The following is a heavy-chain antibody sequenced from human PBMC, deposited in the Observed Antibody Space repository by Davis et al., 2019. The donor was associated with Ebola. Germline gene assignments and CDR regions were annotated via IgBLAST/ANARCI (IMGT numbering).Heavy chain of an antibody. Sequence: PGGSLRLSCAASGFTFSSYWMSWVRQAPGKGLEWVANIKQDGSEKYYVDSVKGRFTISRDNSKNTLYLQMNSLRAEDTAVYYCSGSSYYYYGMDVWGKETTVTVSS. CDR1: GFTFSSYW. CDR2: IKQDGSEK. J-gene: IGHJ6*04. V-gene: IGHV3-7*01. D-gene: IGHD5-12*01. CDR3: SGSSYYYYGMDV.